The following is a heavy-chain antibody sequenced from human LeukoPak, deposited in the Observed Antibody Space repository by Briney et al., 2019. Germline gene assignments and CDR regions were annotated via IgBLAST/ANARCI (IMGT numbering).Heavy chain of an antibody. CDR2: IYHSGST. D-gene: IGHD2-15*01. CDR3: ARVRCSGGSCPYYYYYYYMDV. CDR1: GYSISSGYY. J-gene: IGHJ6*03. V-gene: IGHV4-38-2*02. Sequence: SETLSLTCTVSGYSISSGYYWGWIRQPPGKGLEWIGSIYHSGSTYYNPSLQSRVTISIDTSKNQFSLKLRFVTAADTAVYYCARVRCSGGSCPYYYYYYYMDVWGKGTTVTVSS.